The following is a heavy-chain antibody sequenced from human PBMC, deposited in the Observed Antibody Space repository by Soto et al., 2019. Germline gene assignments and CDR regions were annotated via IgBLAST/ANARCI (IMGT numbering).Heavy chain of an antibody. Sequence: QVQLVESGGGVVQPGRSLRLSCAASGFTFSSYGMHWVRQAPGKGLEWVAVISYDGSNKYYADSVKGRFTISRDNSKNTLYLQMNSLRAEDTAVYYCAKAWSGYLIPNWFDPWGQGTLVTVSS. CDR1: GFTFSSYG. D-gene: IGHD3-3*01. CDR3: AKAWSGYLIPNWFDP. V-gene: IGHV3-30*18. J-gene: IGHJ5*02. CDR2: ISYDGSNK.